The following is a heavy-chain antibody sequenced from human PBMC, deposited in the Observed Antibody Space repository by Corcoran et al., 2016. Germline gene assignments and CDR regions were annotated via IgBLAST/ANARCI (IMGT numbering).Heavy chain of an antibody. V-gene: IGHV1-46*01. CDR1: GYTFTSYY. CDR3: AREGTAYYEFWSGYRSYYYYGMDV. D-gene: IGHD3-3*01. J-gene: IGHJ6*02. CDR2: INPSGGST. Sequence: QVQLVQSGAEVKKPGASVKVSCKASGYTFTSYYMHWVRQAPGQGLEWMGIINPSGGSTSYAQKFQGRVTMTRDTSTSTAYMELRSLRSDDTAVDYCAREGTAYYEFWSGYRSYYYYGMDVWGQGTTVTVSS.